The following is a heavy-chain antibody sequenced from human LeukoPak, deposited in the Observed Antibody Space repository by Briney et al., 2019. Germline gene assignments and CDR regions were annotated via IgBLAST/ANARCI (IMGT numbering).Heavy chain of an antibody. CDR3: AREHTRAATGTHWFGP. V-gene: IGHV3-33*01. CDR2: IWYDGTNE. D-gene: IGHD6-13*01. Sequence: GGSLRLSCAASGFTFSSYGMHWVRQAPGKGLEWVAVIWYDGTNEDYTDSVKGRFTISRDNSKNTLYLQMNSLRAEDTAVYYCAREHTRAATGTHWFGPWGQGTLVTVSS. CDR1: GFTFSSYG. J-gene: IGHJ5*02.